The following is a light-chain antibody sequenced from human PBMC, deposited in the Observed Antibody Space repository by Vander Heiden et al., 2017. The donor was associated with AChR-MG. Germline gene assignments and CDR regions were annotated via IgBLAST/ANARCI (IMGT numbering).Light chain of an antibody. CDR1: QSVSSSY. V-gene: IGKV3-20*01. CDR2: GAS. CDR3: QQYGSSPLT. Sequence: EIVLTQSPGTLPLSPGERASQSVSSSYLAWYQQKPGQAPRLLIYGASSRATGIPDRFSGSGSGTDFTLTIGRLEPEDFAVYYCQQYGSSPLTFGQGTKVEIK. J-gene: IGKJ1*01.